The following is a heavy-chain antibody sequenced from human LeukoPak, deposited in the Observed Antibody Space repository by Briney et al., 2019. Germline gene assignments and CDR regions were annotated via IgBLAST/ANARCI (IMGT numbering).Heavy chain of an antibody. J-gene: IGHJ4*02. D-gene: IGHD2/OR15-2a*01. Sequence: SVKVSCKASGGTFSSYTIIWVRQAPGQGLEWMGGIIPIFGTANYAQKFQGRVTITADESSNTAYMELSSLRSEDTAVYYCARDRGFYDAPDYWGQGTLVTVSS. CDR2: IIPIFGTA. CDR1: GGTFSSYT. V-gene: IGHV1-69*13. CDR3: ARDRGFYDAPDY.